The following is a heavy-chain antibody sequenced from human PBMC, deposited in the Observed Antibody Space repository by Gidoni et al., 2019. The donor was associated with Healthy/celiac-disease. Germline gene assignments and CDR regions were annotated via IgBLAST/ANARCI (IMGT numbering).Heavy chain of an antibody. J-gene: IGHJ3*02. V-gene: IGHV4-4*07. Sequence: QVQLQESGPGLVKPSETLSLTCPVSGGSISSYYWSWIRQPAGKGLEWIGRIYTSGSTNYNPSLKSRVTMSVDTSKNQFSLKLSSVTAADTAVYYCAREARHYYDSSGDAFDIWGQGTMVTVSS. CDR2: IYTSGST. CDR3: AREARHYYDSSGDAFDI. D-gene: IGHD3-22*01. CDR1: GGSISSYY.